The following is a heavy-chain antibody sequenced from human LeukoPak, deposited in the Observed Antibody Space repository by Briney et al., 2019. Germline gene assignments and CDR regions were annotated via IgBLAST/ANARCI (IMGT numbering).Heavy chain of an antibody. CDR1: GFTFSSYA. J-gene: IGHJ4*02. CDR3: AKTLKPHYYGSGSYYEFDY. Sequence: GGSLRLSCAASGFTFSSYAMSWVRQAPGKGLEWVSAISGSGGSTYYADSVKGRFTISRDNSKNTLYLQMNSLRAEDTAVYYCAKTLKPHYYGSGSYYEFDYWGQGTLVTVSS. V-gene: IGHV3-23*01. D-gene: IGHD3-10*01. CDR2: ISGSGGST.